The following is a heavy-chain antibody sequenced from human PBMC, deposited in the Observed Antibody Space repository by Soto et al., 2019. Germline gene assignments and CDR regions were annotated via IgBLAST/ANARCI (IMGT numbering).Heavy chain of an antibody. CDR3: ARDNEYCTNGVCYARWFDP. D-gene: IGHD2-8*01. J-gene: IGHJ5*02. CDR2: ISAYNGNT. CDR1: GYTFTSYA. Sequence: ASVKVSCKASGYTFTSYAMHWVRQAPGQRLEWMGWISAYNGNTNYSQKLQGRVTMTTDTSTSTAYMELRSLRSDDTAVYYCARDNEYCTNGVCYARWFDPWGQGTLVTVSS. V-gene: IGHV1-18*01.